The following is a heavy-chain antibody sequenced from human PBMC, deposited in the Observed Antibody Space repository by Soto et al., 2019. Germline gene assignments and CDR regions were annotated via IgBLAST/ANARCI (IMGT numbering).Heavy chain of an antibody. CDR3: AREFSNSPEAFDS. D-gene: IGHD6-6*01. CDR2: IFYTGST. CDR1: GGSLNSDNYY. J-gene: IGHJ4*02. V-gene: IGHV4-61*01. Sequence: SETLSLTCTVSGGSLNSDNYYWSWIRQPPGRGLEWIGYIFYTGSTNYNPSLKSRVTISIDTSRNPFSLKLSSVTAADTAVYYCAREFSNSPEAFDSWGQGSLVTVSS.